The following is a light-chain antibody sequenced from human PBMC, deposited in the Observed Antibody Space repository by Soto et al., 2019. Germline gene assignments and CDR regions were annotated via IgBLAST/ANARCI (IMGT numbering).Light chain of an antibody. J-gene: IGKJ1*01. CDR3: QQYDKWPRT. CDR2: GAT. Sequence: EIVLTQSPGTLSLSPEERATLSCRASQSVSILLAWYQQKPGQAPRLLIHGATTRATAVPARFSGSGSWRAFFLPIINLLSEDYAVYHYQQYDKWPRTFGQGTKVDIK. V-gene: IGKV3-15*01. CDR1: QSVSIL.